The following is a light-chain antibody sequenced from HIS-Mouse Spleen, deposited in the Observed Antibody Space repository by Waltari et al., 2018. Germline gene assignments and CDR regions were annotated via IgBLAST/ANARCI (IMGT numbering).Light chain of an antibody. V-gene: IGLV3-10*01. J-gene: IGLJ2*01. CDR1: AFPKKY. CDR2: EDS. CDR3: YSTDSSGNHRV. Sequence: SYELTQPPSVSVSPGQTARITCSGVAFPKKYAYWYQQKSGQAPPLVIYEDSKRPSGTPERFSGSSSGTMATLTISGAQVEDEADYYCYSTDSSGNHRVFGGGTKLTVL.